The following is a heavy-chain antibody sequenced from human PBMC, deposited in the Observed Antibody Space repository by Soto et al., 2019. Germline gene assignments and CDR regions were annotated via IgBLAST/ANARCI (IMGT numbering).Heavy chain of an antibody. CDR1: GYTFTSYG. J-gene: IGHJ6*02. D-gene: IGHD6-19*01. CDR3: ARDPSWYISGSLIRGGIYGMDV. CDR2: ISAYNGNT. V-gene: IGHV1-18*01. Sequence: QVQLVQSGAEVKKPGASVKVSCKASGYTFTSYGISWVRQAPGQGLEWMGWISAYNGNTNYAQKLQGRFTMTTDTSTSTAYMELTSLRSDDTAVYYCARDPSWYISGSLIRGGIYGMDVCGQGPTVTVSS.